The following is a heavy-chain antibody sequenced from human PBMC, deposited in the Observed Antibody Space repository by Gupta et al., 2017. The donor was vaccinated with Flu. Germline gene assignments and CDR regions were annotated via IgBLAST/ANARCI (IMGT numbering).Heavy chain of an antibody. CDR1: GFTFSSYE. J-gene: IGHJ3*02. CDR2: ISSSGGNI. Sequence: EVQLVESGGGLVQPGGSLRLSCAASGFTFSSYEMNWVRQAPGKGLEWVSYISSSGGNIYYADSVKGRFTISRDNAKNSLYLQMNSLRAEDTATYYCAREDYGDYVDAFTIWGHGTMVTVSS. V-gene: IGHV3-48*03. CDR3: AREDYGDYVDAFTI. D-gene: IGHD4-17*01.